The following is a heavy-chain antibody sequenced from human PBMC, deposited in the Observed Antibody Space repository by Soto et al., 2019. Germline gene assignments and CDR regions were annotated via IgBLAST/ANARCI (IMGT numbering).Heavy chain of an antibody. V-gene: IGHV4-31*03. Sequence: QVQLQESGPGLVKPSQTLSLTCTVSGGAISSGGYYWSWIRQHPGKGLEWIGYIYYSGSTYYNPYLKSRVTIPVDTSKNQLSLKLSSVTAADTAVYYCARVFGFGGMDVWGQGTTVTVSS. CDR1: GGAISSGGYY. CDR2: IYYSGST. J-gene: IGHJ6*02. D-gene: IGHD3-10*01. CDR3: ARVFGFGGMDV.